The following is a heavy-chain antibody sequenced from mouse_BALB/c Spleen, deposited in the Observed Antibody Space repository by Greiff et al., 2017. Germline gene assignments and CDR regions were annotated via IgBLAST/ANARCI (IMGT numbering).Heavy chain of an antibody. J-gene: IGHJ4*01. Sequence: EVKLMESGPELVKPGASVKMSCKASGYTFTSYVMHWVKQKPGQGLEWIGYINPYNDGTKYNEKFKGKATLTSDKSSSTAYMELSSLTSEDSAVYYCAPAYYGNYAAMDYWGQGTSVTVSS. CDR2: INPYNDGT. V-gene: IGHV1-14*01. D-gene: IGHD2-10*01. CDR1: GYTFTSYV. CDR3: APAYYGNYAAMDY.